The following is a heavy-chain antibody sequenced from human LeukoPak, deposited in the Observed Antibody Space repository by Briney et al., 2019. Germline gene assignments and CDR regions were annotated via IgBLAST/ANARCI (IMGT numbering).Heavy chain of an antibody. CDR1: GFTFSDYY. CDR2: ISSSGSTI. J-gene: IGHJ6*02. D-gene: IGHD3-9*01. V-gene: IGHV3-11*04. CDR3: AREQGPEFDWPTYYGMDV. Sequence: PGGSLRLSCAASGFTFSDYYMSWIRQAPGKGLEWVSYISSSGSTIYYADSVKGRFTISRDNAKNSLYLQMNSLRAEDTAVYYCAREQGPEFDWPTYYGMDVWGQGTTVTVSS.